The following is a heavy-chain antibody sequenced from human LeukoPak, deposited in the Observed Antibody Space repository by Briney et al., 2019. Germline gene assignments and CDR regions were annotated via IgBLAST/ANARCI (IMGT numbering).Heavy chain of an antibody. CDR3: ARVGGRYSPLGY. D-gene: IGHD3-16*02. J-gene: IGHJ4*02. CDR2: IKQDGSVK. CDR1: GFTFSSYW. Sequence: GGSLRLSCAASGFTFSSYWMSWVRQAPGKGLEWVANIKQDGSVKYYVDSVKGRFTISRDNDKNSLFLQMTSLRAEDTAVYYCARVGGRYSPLGYWGQGILVTVSS. V-gene: IGHV3-7*01.